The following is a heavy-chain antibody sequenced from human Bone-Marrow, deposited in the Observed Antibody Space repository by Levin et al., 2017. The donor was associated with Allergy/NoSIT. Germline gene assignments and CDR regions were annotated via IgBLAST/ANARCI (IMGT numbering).Heavy chain of an antibody. D-gene: IGHD1-1*01. CDR3: ARGSAAWKGFDY. V-gene: IGHV3-74*03. CDR1: GFTFRDYW. CDR2: INPAGGDT. Sequence: PGGSLRLSCVASGFTFRDYWMHWVRQVPGKGPVWVSNINPAGGDTTYVESVQGRFTISRDDAKNTLYLEIDNLTVEDTAVYYCARGSAAWKGFDYWGQGSPVTVSS. J-gene: IGHJ4*02.